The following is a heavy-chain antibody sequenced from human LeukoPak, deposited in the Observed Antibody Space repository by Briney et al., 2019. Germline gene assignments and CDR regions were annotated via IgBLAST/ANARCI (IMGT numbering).Heavy chain of an antibody. CDR2: ISGSSGNT. CDR3: ARSPPPYCGGDCYTTFDY. J-gene: IGHJ4*02. CDR1: GFTFSSYA. D-gene: IGHD2-21*02. Sequence: GGSLRLSCAASGFTFSSYAMSWVRQAPGKGLEWVSTISGSSGNTYYADSVKGRFTFSRDNSKNTLYLQMNSLRAEDTAVYYCARSPPPYCGGDCYTTFDYWGQGTLVTVSS. V-gene: IGHV3-23*01.